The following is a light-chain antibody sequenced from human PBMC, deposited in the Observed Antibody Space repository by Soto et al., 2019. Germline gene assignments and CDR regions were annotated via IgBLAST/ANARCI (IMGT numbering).Light chain of an antibody. CDR2: DVS. J-gene: IGKJ1*01. CDR1: QNINAW. CDR3: QQYHRYST. V-gene: IGKV1-5*01. Sequence: IRMTQSPSSLSASTGDRVTITCRASQNINAWLAWYQQKPGKAPKLLIYDVSTLHSGVPSRFSGSASGTEFTLTISNLESDDFATYYCQQYHRYSTFGQGTKVDIK.